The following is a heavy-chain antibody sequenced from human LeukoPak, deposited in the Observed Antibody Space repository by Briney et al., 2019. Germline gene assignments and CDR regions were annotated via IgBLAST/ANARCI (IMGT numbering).Heavy chain of an antibody. CDR2: IKQDGSEK. V-gene: IGHV3-7*01. CDR3: AREERGGGYLLGYYYYMDV. Sequence: GGSLRLSCAASGFTFSSYWMSWVRQAPGKGLEWVANIKQDGSEKYYVDSVKGRFTISRDNAKNSPYLQMNSLRAEDTAVYYCAREERGGGYLLGYYYYMDVWGKGTTVTVSS. J-gene: IGHJ6*03. D-gene: IGHD1-26*01. CDR1: GFTFSSYW.